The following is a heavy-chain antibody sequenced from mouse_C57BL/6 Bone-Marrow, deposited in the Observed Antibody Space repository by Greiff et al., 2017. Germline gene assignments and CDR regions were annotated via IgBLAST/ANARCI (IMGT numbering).Heavy chain of an antibody. D-gene: IGHD2-5*01. Sequence: QVHVKQSGAELARPGASVKLSCKASGYTFTSYGISWVKQRTGQGLEWIGEIYPRSGNTYYNEKFKGKATLTADKSSSTAYMELRSLTSEDSAVYFCARHYSNYGAYWGRGTLVTVSA. J-gene: IGHJ3*01. CDR2: IYPRSGNT. V-gene: IGHV1-81*01. CDR1: GYTFTSYG. CDR3: ARHYSNYGAY.